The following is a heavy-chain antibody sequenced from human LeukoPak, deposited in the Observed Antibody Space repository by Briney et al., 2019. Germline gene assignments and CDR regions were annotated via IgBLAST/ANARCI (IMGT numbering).Heavy chain of an antibody. Sequence: GGSLRLSCAASEFTFSSYWMSWVRQAPGKGLEWVANVKQDGSEKYYVDSVKGRFTISRDNAKNSLYLQMNSLRAEDTAVYYCARVGSSWNYYFDYWGQGTLVTVSS. CDR2: VKQDGSEK. CDR1: EFTFSSYW. V-gene: IGHV3-7*03. J-gene: IGHJ4*02. D-gene: IGHD6-13*01. CDR3: ARVGSSWNYYFDY.